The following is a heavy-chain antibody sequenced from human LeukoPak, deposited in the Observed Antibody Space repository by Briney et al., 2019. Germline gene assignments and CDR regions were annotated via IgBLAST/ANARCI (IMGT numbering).Heavy chain of an antibody. CDR3: ARVVVPAMFDY. V-gene: IGHV4-34*01. Sequence: SETLSLTCAVYGGSFSGYYWSWIRQPPGKGLEWIGEINHSGSTNYSPSLKSRVTISVDTSKNQFSLKLSSVTAADTAVYYCARVVVPAMFDYWGQGTLVTVSS. D-gene: IGHD2-2*01. CDR2: INHSGST. CDR1: GGSFSGYY. J-gene: IGHJ4*02.